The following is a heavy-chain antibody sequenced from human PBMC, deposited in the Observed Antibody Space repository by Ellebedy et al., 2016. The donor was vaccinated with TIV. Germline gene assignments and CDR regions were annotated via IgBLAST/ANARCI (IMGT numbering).Heavy chain of an antibody. J-gene: IGHJ4*02. CDR3: ATFVAGAGQFDH. V-gene: IGHV1-69*06. D-gene: IGHD6-19*01. CDR1: GGTFSSYA. CDR2: IITSLGLGTV. Sequence: AASVKVSCKSSGGTFSSYAITWVRQAPGQGLEWMGGIITSLGLGTVKIVQKFQDRVTISADISTSTTYMDLIRLTSDGTAVYYCATFVAGAGQFDHWGQGTLVTVSS.